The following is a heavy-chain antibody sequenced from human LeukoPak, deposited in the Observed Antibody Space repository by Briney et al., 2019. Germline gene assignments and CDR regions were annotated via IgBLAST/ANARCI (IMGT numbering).Heavy chain of an antibody. V-gene: IGHV3-9*01. CDR2: ISWNSGSI. CDR3: AKDTRRLVVPAAMNY. CDR1: GFIFDEYA. Sequence: GRSLRLSCAASGFIFDEYAMHWVRQAPGRGLEWVSGISWNSGSIGYADSVKGRFTISRDNAKNSLYLQMNSLRAEDTALYYCAKDTRRLVVPAAMNYWGQGTLVTVSS. J-gene: IGHJ4*02. D-gene: IGHD2-2*01.